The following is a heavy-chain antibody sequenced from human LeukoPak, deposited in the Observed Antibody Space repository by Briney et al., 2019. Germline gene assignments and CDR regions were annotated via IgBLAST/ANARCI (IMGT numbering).Heavy chain of an antibody. J-gene: IGHJ4*02. Sequence: PGGSLRLSCAASGFTFSTYAMSWVRQAPGEGLEWVSGISNSGDATYYPDSVEGRFTISRDNSKNTLHLQMSSLRAEDTALYYCVKDRCDRTTCPEVWGQGTLVIVSS. CDR3: VKDRCDRTTCPEV. CDR1: GFTFSTYA. D-gene: IGHD2/OR15-2a*01. V-gene: IGHV3-23*01. CDR2: ISNSGDAT.